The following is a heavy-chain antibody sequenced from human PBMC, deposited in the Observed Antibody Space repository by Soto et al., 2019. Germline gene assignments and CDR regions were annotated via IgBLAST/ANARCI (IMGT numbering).Heavy chain of an antibody. CDR1: GGSISRYY. CDR3: VRHAEMATMPAFEI. Sequence: QVQLQESGPGLVKPSETLSLTCTVSGGSISRYYWSWIRQPPGKGLEWIGYIYYTGTTNYNPSLNSRVTMAVDTPKNQLSLKLNSVTAADTAVDYCVRHAEMATMPAFEIWGQGTVVTVSS. V-gene: IGHV4-59*08. D-gene: IGHD2-2*01. CDR2: IYYTGTT. J-gene: IGHJ3*02.